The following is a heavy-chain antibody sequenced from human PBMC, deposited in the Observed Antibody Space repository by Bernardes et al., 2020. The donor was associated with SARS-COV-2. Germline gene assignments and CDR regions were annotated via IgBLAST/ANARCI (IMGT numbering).Heavy chain of an antibody. CDR3: AHRRPPDFYWSGYYGGLNWFDP. V-gene: IGHV2-5*01. CDR2: IYWNDDK. J-gene: IGHJ5*02. Sequence: SGPTLVKPTQTLTLTCTFSGFSLSTSGVGVGWIRQPPGKALEWLALIYWNDDKRYSPSLKSRLTITKDTSKNQVVLTMTNMDPVDTATYYCAHRRPPDFYWSGYYGGLNWFDPWGQGTLVTVSS. CDR1: GFSLSTSGVG. D-gene: IGHD3-3*01.